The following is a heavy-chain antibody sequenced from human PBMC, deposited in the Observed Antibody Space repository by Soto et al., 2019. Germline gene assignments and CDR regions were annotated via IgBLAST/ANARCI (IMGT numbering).Heavy chain of an antibody. Sequence: QPGGSLRLSCAASGFTFNNYALSWVRQAPGKGLEWVSTITGRGDSTYYADSVKGRFTISRYNSKNRVFLPLNGLRAGDTAVYYCAKGGLWGDFDFWGQGTLVTVSS. CDR1: GFTFNNYA. CDR2: ITGRGDST. J-gene: IGHJ4*02. D-gene: IGHD7-27*01. V-gene: IGHV3-23*01. CDR3: AKGGLWGDFDF.